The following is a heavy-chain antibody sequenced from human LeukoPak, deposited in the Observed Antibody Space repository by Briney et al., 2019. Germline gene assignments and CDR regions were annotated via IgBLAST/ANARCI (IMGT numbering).Heavy chain of an antibody. Sequence: GGSLRLSCAASGFTFSSYGMHWVRQAPGNGLEWVAFIRYDGSNKYYADSAKGRFTISRDNSKNTLYLQMNSLRAEDTAVYYCAKVDCSSTSCSPYYFDYWGQGTLVTVSS. CDR1: GFTFSSYG. D-gene: IGHD2-2*01. V-gene: IGHV3-30*02. J-gene: IGHJ4*02. CDR3: AKVDCSSTSCSPYYFDY. CDR2: IRYDGSNK.